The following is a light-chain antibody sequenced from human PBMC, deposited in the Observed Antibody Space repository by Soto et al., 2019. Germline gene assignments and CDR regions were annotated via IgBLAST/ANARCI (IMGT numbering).Light chain of an antibody. J-gene: IGKJ1*01. CDR3: QHYNTAWT. Sequence: DIQMTQSPSTLSASIGDSVTITCRASQSIVRWLAWYQQRPGKAPNLLIYDASTLQSGVPSRFSGSGSGTEFTLSISNLQPDDFATYYCQHYNTAWTFGQGTKVEIK. CDR1: QSIVRW. V-gene: IGKV1-5*01. CDR2: DAS.